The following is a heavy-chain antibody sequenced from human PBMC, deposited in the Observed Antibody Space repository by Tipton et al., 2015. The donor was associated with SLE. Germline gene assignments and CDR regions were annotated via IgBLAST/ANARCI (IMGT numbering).Heavy chain of an antibody. Sequence: TLSLTCAVYDGSLTDYWWTWIRQPPGKGLEWIGYMYYSGSTNYNPSLKSRVTISVDTSKNQFSLKLNSVTAADTAVYYCARHRLDYDYVWGSYRYFDYWGQGILVTVSS. D-gene: IGHD3-16*02. CDR3: ARHRLDYDYVWGSYRYFDY. J-gene: IGHJ4*02. CDR1: DGSLTDYW. CDR2: MYYSGST. V-gene: IGHV4-59*01.